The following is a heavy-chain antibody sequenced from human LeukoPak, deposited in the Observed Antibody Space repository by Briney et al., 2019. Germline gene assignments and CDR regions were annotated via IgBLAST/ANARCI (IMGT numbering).Heavy chain of an antibody. Sequence: PGGSLRLSCAASGFTFSSYSMNWVRQAPGKGLEWVSSISSSSSYIYYADSVKGRFTISRDNAKNSLYLQMNSLRAEDTAVYYCARDLRGLDAFDFWGQGTMVTVSS. CDR2: ISSSSSYI. CDR3: ARDLRGLDAFDF. V-gene: IGHV3-21*01. J-gene: IGHJ3*01. D-gene: IGHD3-22*01. CDR1: GFTFSSYS.